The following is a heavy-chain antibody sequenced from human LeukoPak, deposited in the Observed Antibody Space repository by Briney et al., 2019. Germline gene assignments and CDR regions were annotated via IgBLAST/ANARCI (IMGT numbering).Heavy chain of an antibody. CDR2: IYSGGST. D-gene: IGHD6-13*01. V-gene: IGHV3-53*01. Sequence: SGGSLRLSCAASGFTVSSNYMSWVRQPPGKGLEWVSAIYSGGSTYYADSVKGRFTISRDGSKNTLYLQMNSLRAEDTAVYYCARGVPAAGYFDYWGQGTLVTVSS. CDR3: ARGVPAAGYFDY. CDR1: GFTVSSNY. J-gene: IGHJ4*02.